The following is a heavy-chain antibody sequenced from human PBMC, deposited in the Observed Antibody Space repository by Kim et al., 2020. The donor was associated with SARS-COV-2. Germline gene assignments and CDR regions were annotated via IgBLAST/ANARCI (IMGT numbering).Heavy chain of an antibody. V-gene: IGHV4-59*08. Sequence: SETLSLTCTVSGGSISRYHWSWIWQPPGKGLEWIGYIYNGGNADYNPSLKSRVTISLDTSKSQFSLKLSSVTAADTAVYYCARASSFRGIGVDYWGQGTLVTVSS. CDR2: IYNGGNA. J-gene: IGHJ4*02. D-gene: IGHD3-10*01. CDR3: ARASSFRGIGVDY. CDR1: GGSISRYH.